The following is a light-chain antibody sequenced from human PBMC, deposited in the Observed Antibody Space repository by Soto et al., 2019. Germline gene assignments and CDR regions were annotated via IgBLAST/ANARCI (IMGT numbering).Light chain of an antibody. CDR3: QQRNYWPRST. V-gene: IGKV3-11*01. J-gene: IGKJ2*02. CDR2: DIS. CDR1: QSVSRH. Sequence: EIVLTQSPATLSLSPGERATLSCRASQSVSRHLAWYQQRPGQAPRLLIYDISNRATGIPGRFSGSGSGTAFTPTISSREPEDSAVYYCQQRNYWPRSTFGQGTKLEIK.